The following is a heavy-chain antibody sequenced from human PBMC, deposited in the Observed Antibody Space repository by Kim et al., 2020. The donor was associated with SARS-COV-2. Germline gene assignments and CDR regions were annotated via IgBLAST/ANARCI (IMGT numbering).Heavy chain of an antibody. D-gene: IGHD6-19*01. Sequence: STNYNPSLRSRVTISVDTSKNQFSLKLSSVTAADTAVYYCARDSVAGTHYWGQGTLVTVSS. CDR3: ARDSVAGTHY. CDR2: ST. V-gene: IGHV4-59*01. J-gene: IGHJ4*02.